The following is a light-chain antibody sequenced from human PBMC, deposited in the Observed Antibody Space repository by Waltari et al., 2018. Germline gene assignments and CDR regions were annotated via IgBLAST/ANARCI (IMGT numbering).Light chain of an antibody. CDR1: SSNIGRNS. CDR2: NNS. CDR3: AAWDDSLNGV. J-gene: IGLJ3*02. Sequence: SVLTQPPSASGTPGQRVTISCSGTSSNIGRNSVNWYQQVPGTAPKLLIYNNSQRPSGVPDRFSGSNSCTSASLDISGLQSEDEADYYCAAWDDSLNGVFGGGTKLTVL. V-gene: IGLV1-44*01.